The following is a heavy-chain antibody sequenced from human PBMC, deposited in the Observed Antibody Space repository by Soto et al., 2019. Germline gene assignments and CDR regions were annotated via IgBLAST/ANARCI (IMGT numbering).Heavy chain of an antibody. CDR2: LNVGNGNT. V-gene: IGHV1-3*01. J-gene: IGHJ5*01. CDR3: AREGEVCGGRCWTYSWFDS. D-gene: IGHD2-15*01. Sequence: QVHLVQSGAEVREPGASVKVSCTASGYTFTSYPLHWVRQAPGQRLEWMGRLNVGNGNTDYSQYLQGRVTFTRDTFASTAYVELSSLTSEDTAVYYCAREGEVCGGRCWTYSWFDSWGQGTLVSVSS. CDR1: GYTFTSYP.